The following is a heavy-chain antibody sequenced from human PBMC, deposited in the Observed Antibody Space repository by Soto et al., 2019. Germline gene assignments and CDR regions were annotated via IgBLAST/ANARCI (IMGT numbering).Heavy chain of an antibody. CDR1: GYPFSKYG. Sequence: QLRLVQSGAEVERPGASVRVSCKAYGYPFSKYGISWIRQAPGQGLEWMGWIKPDNGDTNYEQKFQGRVTMTTDTSSNTAYMELRSLRSDDTAVYYCATSYDSGFDPWGQGTLVSVSS. V-gene: IGHV1-18*04. J-gene: IGHJ5*02. CDR3: ATSYDSGFDP. CDR2: IKPDNGDT. D-gene: IGHD5-12*01.